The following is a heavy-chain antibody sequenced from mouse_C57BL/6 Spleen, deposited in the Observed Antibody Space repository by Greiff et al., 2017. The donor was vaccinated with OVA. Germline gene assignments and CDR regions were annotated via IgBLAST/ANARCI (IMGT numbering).Heavy chain of an antibody. Sequence: QVQLQQSGAELVKPGASVKLSCKASGYTFTSYWMQWVKQRPGQGLEWIGEIDPSDSYTNYNQKFKGKATLTVDTSSSTAYMQLSSLTSEDSAVYYCARYYYGSSYVEDYWGQGTTLTVSS. D-gene: IGHD1-1*01. CDR3: ARYYYGSSYVEDY. J-gene: IGHJ2*01. CDR1: GYTFTSYW. CDR2: IDPSDSYT. V-gene: IGHV1-50*01.